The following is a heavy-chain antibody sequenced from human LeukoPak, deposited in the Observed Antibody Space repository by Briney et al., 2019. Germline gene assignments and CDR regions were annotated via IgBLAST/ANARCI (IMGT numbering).Heavy chain of an antibody. D-gene: IGHD6-19*01. Sequence: SETLSLICTLSGDSYSRYHWRWLRQVPGKGLEWIGYIYYSGSPNYNPSLKSRATISMDTSKNQFSLKLSSVTAADTAVYDCARGHVSGWYRFDHWGQGTLVTVSS. V-gene: IGHV4-59*01. CDR2: IYYSGSP. CDR1: GDSYSRYH. J-gene: IGHJ4*02. CDR3: ARGHVSGWYRFDH.